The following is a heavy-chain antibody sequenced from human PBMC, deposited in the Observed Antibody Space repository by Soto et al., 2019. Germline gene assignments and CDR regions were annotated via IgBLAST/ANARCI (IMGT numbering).Heavy chain of an antibody. CDR3: ARVAGAKFDF. CDR1: GGSITTYC. V-gene: IGHV4-4*07. D-gene: IGHD6-19*01. Sequence: SKTRSLTWTVSGGSITTYCWSWIRQPAGKGLEWIGRIYHTGYTNPNSSLKSRLTMSVDTSKNQFFLRLSSVTAADTAVYYCARVAGAKFDFWGQGILVTSPQ. CDR2: IYHTGYT. J-gene: IGHJ4*02.